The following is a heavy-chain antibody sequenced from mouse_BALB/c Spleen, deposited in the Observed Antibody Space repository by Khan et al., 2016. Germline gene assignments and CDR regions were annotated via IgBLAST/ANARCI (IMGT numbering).Heavy chain of an antibody. CDR2: INPDSSTI. Sequence: EVKLLESGGGLVQPGGSLKLSCAASGFDFSRYWMSWVRQAPGKGLEWIGEINPDSSTINYTSSLKAIFIFYRDNAKNTSYLQLVKVRSEDTSLYFCATPFTTGVDYWGQATLVTVSA. J-gene: IGHJ3*01. CDR1: GFDFSRYW. D-gene: IGHD1-1*01. CDR3: ATPFTTGVDY. V-gene: IGHV4-1*02.